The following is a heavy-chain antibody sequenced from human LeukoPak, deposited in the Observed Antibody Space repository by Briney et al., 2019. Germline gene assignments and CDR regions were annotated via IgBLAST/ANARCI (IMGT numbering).Heavy chain of an antibody. J-gene: IGHJ4*02. CDR3: AKENGGSYSRALDY. D-gene: IGHD2-15*01. CDR2: IRYDGSNK. CDR1: GFTFSSYG. V-gene: IGHV3-30*02. Sequence: PGGSLRLSCAASGFTFSSYGMHWVRQAPGKGLEWVAFIRYDGSNKYYADSVKGRFTISRDNSKNTLYLQMNSLRAEDTAVYYCAKENGGSYSRALDYWGQGTLVTVSS.